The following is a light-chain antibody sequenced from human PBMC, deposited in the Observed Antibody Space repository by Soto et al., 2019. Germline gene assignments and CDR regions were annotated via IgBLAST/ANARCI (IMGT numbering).Light chain of an antibody. V-gene: IGKV3-15*01. CDR3: QQYRKWPIT. CDR2: GIS. Sequence: ETVLTQSPAPLSLSLGERSTLSWRASQSVNSNYLAWYQQHPGQPPRLLIYGISTRATGIPARFSGSGSGTEFSLTISSLQSEDGAVYYCQQYRKWPITFGQGTRLEIK. J-gene: IGKJ5*01. CDR1: QSVNSN.